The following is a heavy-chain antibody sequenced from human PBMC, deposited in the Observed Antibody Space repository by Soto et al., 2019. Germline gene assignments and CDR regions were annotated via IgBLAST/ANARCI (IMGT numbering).Heavy chain of an antibody. V-gene: IGHV3-30-3*01. CDR2: ISYDGSNK. Sequence: PGGSLRLSCAASGFTFSSYAMHWVRQSPGKGLEWVAVISYDGSNKYYADSVKGRFTISRDNSKNTLYLQMNSLRAEDTAVYYCARDRVFRCSGGSCYSLDYCRQGTLVTVSS. CDR3: ARDRVFRCSGGSCYSLDY. CDR1: GFTFSSYA. D-gene: IGHD2-15*01. J-gene: IGHJ4*02.